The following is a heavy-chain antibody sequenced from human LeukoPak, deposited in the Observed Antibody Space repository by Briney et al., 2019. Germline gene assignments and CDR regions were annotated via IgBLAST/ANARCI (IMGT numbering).Heavy chain of an antibody. D-gene: IGHD3-10*01. V-gene: IGHV3-30*18. CDR2: ISYDGTNK. Sequence: GRSLRLSCAASGFTFSSYGMHWVRQAPGKGLEWVAVISYDGTNKYYADSVKGRFTISRDNSKNTLYLQMNSLRAEDTAVYYCAKDPGIWFGEPYFDSWGQGTLVTVSS. J-gene: IGHJ4*02. CDR1: GFTFSSYG. CDR3: AKDPGIWFGEPYFDS.